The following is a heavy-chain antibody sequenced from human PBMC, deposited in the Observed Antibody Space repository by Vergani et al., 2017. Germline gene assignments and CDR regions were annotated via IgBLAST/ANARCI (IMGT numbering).Heavy chain of an antibody. D-gene: IGHD3-10*01. CDR3: VRGLPYCQFWNPMVHL. Sequence: QVQLVESGGGVVPPGGSLRLSCRGSGFLFGNNGMYWVRQAPGKGLGWVAMIWNHGNRDDYADSLKGRFSISRDNSKNTVYLQMTNLRGEDTAIYYCVRGLPYCQFWNPMVHLWGRGTLVTVSS. CDR1: GFLFGNNG. V-gene: IGHV3-33*01. CDR2: IWNHGNRD. J-gene: IGHJ4*01.